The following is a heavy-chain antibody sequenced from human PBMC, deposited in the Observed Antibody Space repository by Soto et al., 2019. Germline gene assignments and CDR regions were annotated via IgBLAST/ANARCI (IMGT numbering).Heavy chain of an antibody. D-gene: IGHD3-10*01. Sequence: ASVKVSCKASGGTFSSYAISWVRQAPGQGLEWMGGIIPIFGTANYAQKFQGRVTITADESTSTAYMELSSLRSEDTAVYYCARCYGSGSPAGYNWFDPWGQGTLLTVSS. CDR1: GGTFSSYA. CDR3: ARCYGSGSPAGYNWFDP. V-gene: IGHV1-69*13. J-gene: IGHJ5*02. CDR2: IIPIFGTA.